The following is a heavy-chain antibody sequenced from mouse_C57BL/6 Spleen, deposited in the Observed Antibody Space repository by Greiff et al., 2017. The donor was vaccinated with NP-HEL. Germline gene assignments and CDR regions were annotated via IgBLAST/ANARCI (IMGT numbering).Heavy chain of an antibody. CDR1: GYTFTSYW. Sequence: QVQLQQPGAELVMPGASVKLSCKASGYTFTSYWMHWVKQRPGQGLEWIGEIDPSDSYTNYNQKFKGKSTLTVDKSSSTAYMQLSSLTSEDSAVYYCARLGLTPYYYAMDYWGQGTSVTVSS. CDR3: ARLGLTPYYYAMDY. J-gene: IGHJ4*01. D-gene: IGHD4-1*01. V-gene: IGHV1-69*01. CDR2: IDPSDSYT.